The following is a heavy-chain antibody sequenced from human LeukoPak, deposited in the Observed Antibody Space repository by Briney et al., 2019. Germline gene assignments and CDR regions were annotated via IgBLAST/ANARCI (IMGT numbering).Heavy chain of an antibody. CDR2: INPNSGDT. CDR3: ARDRGNYDPYYYMDV. CDR1: GYTFTGYY. J-gene: IGHJ6*03. D-gene: IGHD3-3*01. V-gene: IGHV1-2*02. Sequence: ASVKVSCKASGYTFTGYYIHWLRQAPGQGLEWMGWINPNSGDTNYAQKFQGRVTMTRDTSISTAYMELSRLRSDDTAVYYCARDRGNYDPYYYMDVWGKGTTVTVSS.